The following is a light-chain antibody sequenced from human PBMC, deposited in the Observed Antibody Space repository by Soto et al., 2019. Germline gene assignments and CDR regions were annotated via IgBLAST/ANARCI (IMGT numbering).Light chain of an antibody. CDR1: QSVSSSY. CDR3: QQYGGSRLT. Sequence: EILLSQSPSPVSLSAGESATLSCRTSQSVSSSYLAWYQQKPGQAPRLLIYGASSRATGIPDRFSGSGSGTDFTLTISRLEPEDFAVYYCQQYGGSRLTFGGGTKVDNK. J-gene: IGKJ4*01. V-gene: IGKV3-20*01. CDR2: GAS.